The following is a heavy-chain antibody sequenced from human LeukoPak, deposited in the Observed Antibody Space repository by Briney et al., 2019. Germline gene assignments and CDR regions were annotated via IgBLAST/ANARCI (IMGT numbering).Heavy chain of an antibody. CDR2: KYYSGSA. CDR1: GISISDGRYY. V-gene: IGHV4-31*03. CDR3: ATPYCSSLSCLDVFNI. Sequence: SETLSLTCNVSGISISDGRYYWAWIHQRRGRGLEWIGYKYYSGSAKYNLPLKSRLTISIDTPENQFSLHLSSVTAADTAIYYCATPYCSSLSCLDVFNIWGQGRMVTVSS. D-gene: IGHD2-2*01. J-gene: IGHJ3*02.